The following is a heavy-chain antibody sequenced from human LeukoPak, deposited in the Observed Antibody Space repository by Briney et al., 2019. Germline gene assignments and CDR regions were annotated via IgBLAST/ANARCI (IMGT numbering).Heavy chain of an antibody. CDR3: ARAPYGDNGYTAEVADY. CDR2: ISYRGNNK. Sequence: GGSLRLSCAASGFTFSNYAMHWVRQAPGKGLEWVAVISYRGNNKYYADSVKGRFTISRDNSKNTLYLQMNSLRVEDAAVYYCARAPYGDNGYTAEVADYWGQGTLVTVSS. D-gene: IGHD3-16*01. CDR1: GFTFSNYA. J-gene: IGHJ4*02. V-gene: IGHV3-30*14.